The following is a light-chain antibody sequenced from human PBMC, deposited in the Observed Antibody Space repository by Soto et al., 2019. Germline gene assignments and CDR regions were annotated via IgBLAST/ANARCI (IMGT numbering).Light chain of an antibody. CDR2: GAS. CDR1: QSVSSSY. V-gene: IGKV3-20*01. Sequence: EIVLTQSPGTLSLSPGERATLSCRASQSVSSSYLAWYQQKAGQAPRLLIYGASSRATGIPDSFSVSGSGTDSTLTISRLEPVDVAEYYCQQYGNSPRTFGQGTKLESK. CDR3: QQYGNSPRT. J-gene: IGKJ2*01.